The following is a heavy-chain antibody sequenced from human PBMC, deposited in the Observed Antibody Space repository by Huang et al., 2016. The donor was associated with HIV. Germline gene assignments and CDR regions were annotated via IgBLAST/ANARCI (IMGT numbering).Heavy chain of an antibody. J-gene: IGHJ4*02. CDR1: AGSTTNDGYY. CDR3: VRAPGTHSAFVY. Sequence: QVQLQQSGPGLVKTSQTLTLSCSVSAGSTTNDGYYWTWIRQSPGKGLEWIGDMHYSGSTAYKPSLRSRLSISADTSKNRVSLRLKSVTVADTAVYYCVRAPGTHSAFVYWGQGTLVTISS. D-gene: IGHD1-26*01. CDR2: MHYSGST. V-gene: IGHV4-30-4*08.